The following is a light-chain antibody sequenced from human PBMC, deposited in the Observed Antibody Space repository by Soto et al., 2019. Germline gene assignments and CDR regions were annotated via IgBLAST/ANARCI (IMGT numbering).Light chain of an antibody. CDR1: QSISSSY. J-gene: IGKJ3*01. CDR3: QQYGSSRFT. CDR2: GAS. Sequence: EIVLTQSPGTLSLSPGERATLSCRASQSISSSYLAWYQQKPGQAPRLLVYGASSRATGIPDRFSGSGSGTAFTLTISRLEPEEFAVYYCQQYGSSRFTFGPGTKVDIK. V-gene: IGKV3-20*01.